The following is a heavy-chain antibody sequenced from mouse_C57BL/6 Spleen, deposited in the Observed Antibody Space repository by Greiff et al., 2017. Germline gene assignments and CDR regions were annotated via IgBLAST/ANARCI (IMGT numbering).Heavy chain of an antibody. CDR1: GYTFSDYG. Sequence: EVQLVESGGGLVKPGGSLKLSCAASGYTFSDYGMHWVRQAPEKGLEWVAYISSGSSTIYYADKVKGRFTISRDNAKNTLFLQLTSLRSEDTAMYYCARDDGGYCAMDYWGQGTSVTVSS. D-gene: IGHD2-3*01. CDR3: ARDDGGYCAMDY. CDR2: ISSGSSTI. J-gene: IGHJ4*01. V-gene: IGHV5-17*01.